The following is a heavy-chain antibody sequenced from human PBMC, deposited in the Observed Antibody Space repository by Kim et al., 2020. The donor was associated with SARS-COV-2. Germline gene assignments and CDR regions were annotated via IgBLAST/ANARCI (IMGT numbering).Heavy chain of an antibody. CDR2: IYYSGST. Sequence: SETLSLTCTVSGGSISSSSYYWGWIRQPPGKGLEWIGSIYYSGSTYYNPSLKSRVTISVDTSKNQFSLKLSSVTAADTAVYYCAGDSSSDYWGQGTLVTVSS. CDR3: AGDSSSDY. V-gene: IGHV4-39*07. J-gene: IGHJ4*02. D-gene: IGHD3-10*01. CDR1: GGSISSSSYY.